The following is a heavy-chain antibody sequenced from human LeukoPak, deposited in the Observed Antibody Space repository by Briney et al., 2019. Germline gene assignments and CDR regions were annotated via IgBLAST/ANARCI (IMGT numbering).Heavy chain of an antibody. D-gene: IGHD6-13*01. CDR3: ARGSRGAAGFDY. V-gene: IGHV4-34*01. Sequence: SETLSLTCAVYGGSFSGYYWSWIRQPPGKGLEWIGEINHSGSTNYNPSLKSRVTISVDTSKNQFSLKLSSVTAADTAVYYCARGSRGAAGFDYWGLGTLVTVSS. J-gene: IGHJ4*02. CDR2: INHSGST. CDR1: GGSFSGYY.